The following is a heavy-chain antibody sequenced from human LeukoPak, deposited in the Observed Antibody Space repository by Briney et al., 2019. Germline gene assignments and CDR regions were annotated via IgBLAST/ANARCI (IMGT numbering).Heavy chain of an antibody. J-gene: IGHJ4*02. V-gene: IGHV1-18*01. Sequence: ASVKVSFKASGYTFTSYGISWVRQAPGQGLEWMGWISAYNGNTNYAQKLQGRVTMTTDTSTSTAYMELRSLRSDDTAVYYCARNSEYYYDSNGFDYWGQGTLVTVSS. D-gene: IGHD3-22*01. CDR1: GYTFTSYG. CDR2: ISAYNGNT. CDR3: ARNSEYYYDSNGFDY.